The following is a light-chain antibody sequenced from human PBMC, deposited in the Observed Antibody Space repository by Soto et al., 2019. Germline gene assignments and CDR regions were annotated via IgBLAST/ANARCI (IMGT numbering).Light chain of an antibody. CDR1: QSISSSY. J-gene: IGKJ1*01. CDR2: ATS. CDR3: LQYVSSPPAWA. Sequence: EIVLTQSPGTLSLSPGERATLSCRTSQSISSSYLAWSQQKPGQAPRLLISATSSRATGVPDRFSGSGSGTDFTLTISRLEPEDSAVCYCLQYVSSPPAWAFGQGTKVEIK. V-gene: IGKV3-20*01.